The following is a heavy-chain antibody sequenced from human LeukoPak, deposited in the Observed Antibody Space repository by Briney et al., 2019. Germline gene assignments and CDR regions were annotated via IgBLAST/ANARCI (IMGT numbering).Heavy chain of an antibody. J-gene: IGHJ5*02. Sequence: GGSLRLSCAASGFTFSSYSMNWVRQAPGKGLEWVSYISSSSSTIYYADSVKGRFTISRDNAKNSLYLQMNSLRDEDTAVYYCARDYRYYGSGSSNGVTRNWFDPWGQGTLVTVSS. CDR2: ISSSSSTI. D-gene: IGHD3-10*01. V-gene: IGHV3-48*02. CDR3: ARDYRYYGSGSSNGVTRNWFDP. CDR1: GFTFSSYS.